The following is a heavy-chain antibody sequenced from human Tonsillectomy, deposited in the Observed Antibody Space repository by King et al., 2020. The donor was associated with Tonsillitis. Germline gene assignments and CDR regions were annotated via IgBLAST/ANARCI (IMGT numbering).Heavy chain of an antibody. CDR1: GFTFSGSA. D-gene: IGHD3-10*01. J-gene: IGHJ6*02. CDR2: IRSKANSYAT. Sequence: VQLVESGGGLVQPGGSLKLSCAASGFTFSGSAMHWVRQASGKGLEWVGRIRSKANSYATAYSASVKGRFTISSDDSKNTAYLQMNSLKTEDTAVYYCTGHPEGFVELDYYYYSMDVWGQGTTVTVSS. V-gene: IGHV3-73*01. CDR3: TGHPEGFVELDYYYYSMDV.